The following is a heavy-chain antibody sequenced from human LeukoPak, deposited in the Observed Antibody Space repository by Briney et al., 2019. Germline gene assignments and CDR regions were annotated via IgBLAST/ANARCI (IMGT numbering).Heavy chain of an antibody. D-gene: IGHD3-10*01. CDR1: GVTFSSYA. Sequence: GGSLRLSCAASGVTFSSYAMSWVRQTPGGGLGWVSAISGSGGSTYYADSVKGRFTISRDNSKNTLYLQMNSLRAEDTAVYYCAKGITAGIRGNYFDYWGQGTLVTVSS. CDR2: ISGSGGST. V-gene: IGHV3-23*01. CDR3: AKGITAGIRGNYFDY. J-gene: IGHJ4*02.